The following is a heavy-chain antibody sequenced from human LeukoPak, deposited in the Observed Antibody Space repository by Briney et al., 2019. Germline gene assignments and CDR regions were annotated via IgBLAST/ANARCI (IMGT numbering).Heavy chain of an antibody. Sequence: PSETLSLTCTVSGASITNYYWSWIRQPPGKGLEWIGFIYYSGGTNYNPSLKSRVTISLDMSKNRFSLNLSSVTAADTAVYCCARGEAASKSSSSWYADYWGQGTLVTVSS. D-gene: IGHD6-13*01. CDR2: IYYSGGT. J-gene: IGHJ4*02. CDR3: ARGEAASKSSSSWYADY. CDR1: GASITNYY. V-gene: IGHV4-59*01.